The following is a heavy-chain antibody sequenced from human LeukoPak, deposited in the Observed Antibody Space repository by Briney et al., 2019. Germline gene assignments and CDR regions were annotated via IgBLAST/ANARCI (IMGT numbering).Heavy chain of an antibody. J-gene: IGHJ4*02. CDR1: GFTFSSYA. D-gene: IGHD3-10*02. CDR3: AKYGRVSRHFFDY. CDR2: ISGSGGST. Sequence: GGSLRLSCAASGFTFSSYAMSWVRQAPGKGLEWVSAISGSGGSTYYADSVKGRFTISRDNSKNRLYLQMNSLRAEDTAVYYCAKYGRVSRHFFDYWGQGTLVTVSS. V-gene: IGHV3-23*01.